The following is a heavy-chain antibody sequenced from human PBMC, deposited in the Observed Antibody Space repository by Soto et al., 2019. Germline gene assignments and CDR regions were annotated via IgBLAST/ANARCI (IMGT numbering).Heavy chain of an antibody. CDR1: GGTFSSYT. CDR2: IIPILGIA. D-gene: IGHD3-9*01. J-gene: IGHJ5*02. Sequence: QVQLVQSGAEVKKPGSSVKVSCKASGGTFSSYTISWVRQAPGQGLEWMGRIIPILGIANYAQKFQGRVTITADKSTSTAYMELSSLRSEDTAVYYCARDGTGSDYDILTGPNWFDPWGQGTLVTVSS. V-gene: IGHV1-69*08. CDR3: ARDGTGSDYDILTGPNWFDP.